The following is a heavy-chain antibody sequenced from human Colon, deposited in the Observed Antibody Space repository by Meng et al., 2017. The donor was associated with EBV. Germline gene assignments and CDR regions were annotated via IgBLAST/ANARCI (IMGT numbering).Heavy chain of an antibody. J-gene: IGHJ4*02. CDR2: INEDGATT. V-gene: IGHV3-74*01. CDR1: GFTFSSYW. Sequence: EVQLVESGGALVQPGGSLRLSCAASGFTFSSYWMHWVRQVPGKGLVWVSRINEDGATTTYADSVKGRFTISRDNAKNTLYLQMNSLRAEDTAVYYCSRDLAGSDDYWGQGNLVTSPQ. D-gene: IGHD1-14*01. CDR3: SRDLAGSDDY.